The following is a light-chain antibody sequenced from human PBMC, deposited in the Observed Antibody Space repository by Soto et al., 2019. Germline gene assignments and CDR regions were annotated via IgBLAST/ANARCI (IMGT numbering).Light chain of an antibody. Sequence: QSVLTQPASVSGSPGQSITISCTGTSSDVGGYGYVSWYQQHPVKAPKLMIYEVSNRPSGVSNRFSGSKSGHTASLTISGLQADDEADYFCCSFTSSTNLVFGGGTKLTVL. CDR1: SSDVGGYGY. CDR2: EVS. V-gene: IGLV2-14*01. J-gene: IGLJ3*02. CDR3: CSFTSSTNLV.